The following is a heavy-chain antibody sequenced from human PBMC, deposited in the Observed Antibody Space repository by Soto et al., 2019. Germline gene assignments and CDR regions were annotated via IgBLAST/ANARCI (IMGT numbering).Heavy chain of an antibody. CDR3: AKERRYSFDALDL. J-gene: IGHJ3*01. V-gene: IGHV3-30*02. CDR2: ITYDGSNK. CDR1: GFTFSNYS. D-gene: IGHD5-18*01. Sequence: GGSLRLSCAASGFTFSNYSMNWVRQAPGKGLEWVACITYDGSNKYYADSVKGRFTISRDNTKNTVWLQMNSLRGQDTAVYYCAKERRYSFDALDLWGQGTLVTVSS.